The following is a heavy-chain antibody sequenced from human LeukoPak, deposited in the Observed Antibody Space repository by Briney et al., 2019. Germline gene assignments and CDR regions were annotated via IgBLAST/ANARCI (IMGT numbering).Heavy chain of an antibody. J-gene: IGHJ4*02. CDR1: GFTFSNYE. CDR3: ARDRDGGDY. D-gene: IGHD3-16*01. CDR2: ISSSGSMI. V-gene: IGHV3-48*03. Sequence: PGGSLRLSCAASGFTFSNYEMNWVRQAPGKGLEWVSYISSSGSMIYYADSVKGRFTISRDNAKNSLYLQMNSLRAEDTAAYYCARDRDGGDYWGQGTLVTVSS.